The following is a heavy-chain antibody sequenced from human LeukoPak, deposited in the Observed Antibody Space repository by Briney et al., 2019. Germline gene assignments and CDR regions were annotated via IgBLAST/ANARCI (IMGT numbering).Heavy chain of an antibody. CDR3: ARAIWFGDRGWFDP. J-gene: IGHJ5*02. D-gene: IGHD3-10*01. V-gene: IGHV3-7*01. CDR2: IKQDGSEK. CDR1: GFTFSSYW. Sequence: PGGSLRLSCAASGFTFSSYWMSWVRQAPGKGLEWVANIKQDGSEKYYVDSVKGRFTISRDNAKNSLYLQMNSLRAEDTAVYYCARAIWFGDRGWFDPWGQGTLVTVSS.